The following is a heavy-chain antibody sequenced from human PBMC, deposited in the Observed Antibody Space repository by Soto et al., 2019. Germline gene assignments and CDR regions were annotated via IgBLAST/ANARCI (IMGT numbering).Heavy chain of an antibody. CDR3: AKALYYDSSGYLGY. CDR1: GFTFSSYA. D-gene: IGHD3-22*01. V-gene: IGHV3-23*01. Sequence: GGSLRLSCAASGFTFSSYAMSWVRQAPGKGLEWVSAISGSGGSTYYADSVKGRFTISRDNSRNTLYLQMNSLRAEDTAVYYCAKALYYDSSGYLGYWGQGTLVTVSS. CDR2: ISGSGGST. J-gene: IGHJ4*02.